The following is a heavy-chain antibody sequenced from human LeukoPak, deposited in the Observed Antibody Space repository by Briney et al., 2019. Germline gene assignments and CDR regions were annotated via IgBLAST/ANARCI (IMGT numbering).Heavy chain of an antibody. CDR3: ASEMPYDSSGYNWFDP. J-gene: IGHJ5*02. CDR1: GFTVSSNY. V-gene: IGHV3-53*01. CDR2: IYSGGST. Sequence: GGSLRLSCAASGFTVSSNYMSWVRQAPGKGLEWVSVIYSGGSTYYADSVKGRFTISRDNSKNTLYLQMNSLRAEDTAVYYCASEMPYDSSGYNWFDPWGQGTLVTVSS. D-gene: IGHD3-22*01.